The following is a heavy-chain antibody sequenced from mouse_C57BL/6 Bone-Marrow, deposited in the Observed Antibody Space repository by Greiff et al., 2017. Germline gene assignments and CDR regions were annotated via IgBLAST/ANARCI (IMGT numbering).Heavy chain of an antibody. CDR2: IGPENGDT. V-gene: IGHV14-4*01. J-gene: IGHJ3*01. D-gene: IGHD4-1*01. CDR3: TTDWDWFDY. Sequence: EVQLQQSGAELVRPGASVKLSCTASGFNINDDYMHWVQQRPEQGLEWIGWIGPENGDTEYASKFQGQATITADTSSNTAELQLSSLTSEDTADYYWTTDWDWFDYWGQGTLVTVSA. CDR1: GFNINDDY.